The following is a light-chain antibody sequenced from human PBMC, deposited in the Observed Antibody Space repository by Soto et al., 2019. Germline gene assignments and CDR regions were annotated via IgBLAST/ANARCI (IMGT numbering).Light chain of an antibody. V-gene: IGKV1-5*03. Sequence: DIQMTQSPSTLSASVGDRVTITCRASQSISNWLAWYQQKPGKAPKHLIYKASNLESGVPSRFSVSGSGTEFTLTISSLQPDDFATYYCQQYNSTFGQGTKLEIK. CDR1: QSISNW. CDR3: QQYNST. J-gene: IGKJ2*01. CDR2: KAS.